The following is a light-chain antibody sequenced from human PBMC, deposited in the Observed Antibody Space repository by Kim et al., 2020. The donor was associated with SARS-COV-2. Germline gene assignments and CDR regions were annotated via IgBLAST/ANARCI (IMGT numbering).Light chain of an antibody. V-gene: IGKV3-20*01. J-gene: IGKJ1*01. Sequence: EIVLTQSPGTLSMSAGERATLSCRASQSVRGTNVVWYQQKAGQAPRLVIDGALRRASGIPERFSGSGSGTDFTLIISTLETEDVAVYYCQQYDTPPWTFGQGTKVDIK. CDR2: GAL. CDR3: QQYDTPPWT. CDR1: QSVRGTN.